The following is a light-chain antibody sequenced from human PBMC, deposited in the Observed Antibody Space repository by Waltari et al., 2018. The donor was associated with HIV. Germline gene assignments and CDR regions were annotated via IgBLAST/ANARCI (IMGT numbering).Light chain of an antibody. CDR1: RTNIWGYNL. J-gene: IGLJ2*01. Sequence: QSALIHLASFYGSPGASILLSCTGDRTNIWGYNLVSWYQQHPGSAPKLIIYGVNTRTSDVSSRFSGSKSGNTAALTISGLQAEDEAVYFCCSYAGADTPVVFGGGTKLTVL. CDR2: GVN. V-gene: IGLV2-23*02. CDR3: CSYAGADTPVV.